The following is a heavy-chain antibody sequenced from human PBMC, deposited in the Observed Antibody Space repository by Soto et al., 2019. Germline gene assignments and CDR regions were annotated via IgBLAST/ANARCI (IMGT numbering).Heavy chain of an antibody. D-gene: IGHD5-12*01. CDR3: ARGTPEVATDY. CDR2: INHSGST. Sequence: SETLSLTCAVSSGSISSSNWWSWVRQPPGKGLEWIGEINHSGSTNYNPSLKSRVTISVDTSKNQFSLKLSSVTAADTAVYYCARGTPEVATDYWGQGTLVTVSS. CDR1: SGSISSSNW. J-gene: IGHJ4*02. V-gene: IGHV4-4*02.